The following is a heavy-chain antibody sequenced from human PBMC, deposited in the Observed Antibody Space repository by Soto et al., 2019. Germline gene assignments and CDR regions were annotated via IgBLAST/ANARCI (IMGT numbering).Heavy chain of an antibody. Sequence: QVQLQESGPGLVKPSQTLSLTCTVSGGSISSGAYYWTWIRQHPGKGLEWIGYIYYSGSTYYNPSLESRVIISVDTSKSQFSLKLTSMTAADTAVYYCAREVTAAYYFDYWGQGTLVTVSS. CDR3: AREVTAAYYFDY. V-gene: IGHV4-31*03. CDR2: IYYSGST. CDR1: GGSISSGAYY. D-gene: IGHD4-4*01. J-gene: IGHJ4*02.